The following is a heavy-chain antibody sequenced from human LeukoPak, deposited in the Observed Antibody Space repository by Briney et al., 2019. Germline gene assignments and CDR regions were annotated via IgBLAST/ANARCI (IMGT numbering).Heavy chain of an antibody. V-gene: IGHV4-34*01. CDR3: ARGYDSSGYYRFLDY. CDR2: ISHSGST. Sequence: SETLSLTCAVYGGSFSGYYWTWFRQPPGKGLEWMGEISHSGSTNYNPSLKSRVTISVDTSKNQFTLKLSAVTAADTAVYYCARGYDSSGYYRFLDYWGQGALVTVSS. CDR1: GGSFSGYY. J-gene: IGHJ4*02. D-gene: IGHD3-22*01.